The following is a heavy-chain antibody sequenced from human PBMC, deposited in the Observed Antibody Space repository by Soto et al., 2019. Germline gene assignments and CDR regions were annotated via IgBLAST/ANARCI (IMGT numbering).Heavy chain of an antibody. V-gene: IGHV1-8*01. Sequence: ASVKVSCKASGYTFTNFGISWVRQATGQGLEWMGWMNPNSGNTAYAQKFQGRVTMTRNTSISTAYMELSSLRSEDTAVYYCARERHDAFDIWGQGTMVTVSS. J-gene: IGHJ3*02. CDR3: ARERHDAFDI. CDR1: GYTFTNFG. CDR2: MNPNSGNT.